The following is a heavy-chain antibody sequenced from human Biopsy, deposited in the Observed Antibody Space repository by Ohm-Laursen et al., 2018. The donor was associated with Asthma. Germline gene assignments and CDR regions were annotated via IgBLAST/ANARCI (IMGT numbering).Heavy chain of an antibody. Sequence: SLRLSCAASGFTFRSYGMHWVRQAPGKGLEWVAVISYDGSNKYYADSVKGRFTISRDNSKNTLYLQMNSLRAEDTAVYYCASQSSGPDFWSGYYCFDYWGQGTLVTVSS. CDR3: ASQSSGPDFWSGYYCFDY. CDR1: GFTFRSYG. D-gene: IGHD3-3*01. V-gene: IGHV3-30*03. CDR2: ISYDGSNK. J-gene: IGHJ4*02.